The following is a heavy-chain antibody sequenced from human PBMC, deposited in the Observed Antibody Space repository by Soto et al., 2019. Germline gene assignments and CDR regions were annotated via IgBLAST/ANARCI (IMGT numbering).Heavy chain of an antibody. Sequence: QVQLVESGGGVVQPGRSLRLSCAASGFTFSSYGMHCVRQAPGKGLEWVAVISYDGSNKYYADSVKGRFTISRDNSKNTLYLQMNSLRAEDTAVYYCAKPMSGYDYDYFDYWGQGTLVTVSS. CDR2: ISYDGSNK. D-gene: IGHD5-12*01. CDR1: GFTFSSYG. V-gene: IGHV3-30*18. CDR3: AKPMSGYDYDYFDY. J-gene: IGHJ4*02.